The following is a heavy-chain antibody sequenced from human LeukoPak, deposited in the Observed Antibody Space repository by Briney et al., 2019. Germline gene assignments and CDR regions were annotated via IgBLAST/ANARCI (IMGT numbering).Heavy chain of an antibody. CDR3: ARSQQWLAHFDY. CDR1: GYTFTSYA. D-gene: IGHD6-19*01. CDR2: INAGNGNT. V-gene: IGHV1-3*01. J-gene: IGHJ4*02. Sequence: ASVKVSCRASGYTFTSYAMHWVRQAPGQRLEWMGWINAGNGNTKYSQKFQGRVTITRDTSASTAYMEPSSLRSEDTAVYYCARSQQWLAHFDYWGQGTLVTVSS.